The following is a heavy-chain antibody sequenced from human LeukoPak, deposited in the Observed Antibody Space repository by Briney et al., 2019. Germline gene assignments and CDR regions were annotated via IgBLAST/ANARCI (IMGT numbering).Heavy chain of an antibody. CDR1: GYTFTSYG. J-gene: IGHJ4*02. CDR3: ARDLYYYGSGSYCFDY. CDR2: ISAYNGNT. V-gene: IGHV1-18*01. Sequence: ASVKVSCKASGYTFTSYGISWVRQAPGQGLEWMGWISAYNGNTNYAQKLQGRVTMTTDTSTSTAYMELRSLRSEDTAVYYCARDLYYYGSGSYCFDYWGQGTLVTVSS. D-gene: IGHD3-10*01.